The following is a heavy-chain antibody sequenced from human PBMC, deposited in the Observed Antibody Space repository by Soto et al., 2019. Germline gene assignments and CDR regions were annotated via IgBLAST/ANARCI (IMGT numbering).Heavy chain of an antibody. J-gene: IGHJ4*02. D-gene: IGHD6-13*01. CDR1: GYSLYIYV. CDR3: EKAEISSSWSRPFDY. V-gene: IGHV3-30*18. CDR2: ISYDASNK. Sequence: CRAACGYSLYIYVVDWSCKDPGKGLEWVAVISYDASNKYYADSVKGRFTISRDHSKDTLYLQMNSLRPEDTAVYYCEKAEISSSWSRPFDYWGQGTRVNVSS.